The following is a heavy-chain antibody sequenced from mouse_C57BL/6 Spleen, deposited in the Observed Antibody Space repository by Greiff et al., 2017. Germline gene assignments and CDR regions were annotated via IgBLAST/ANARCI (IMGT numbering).Heavy chain of an antibody. CDR2: IDTENGDN. V-gene: IGHV14-4*01. CDR1: GFHIKDDY. CDR3: TTLLVYYAMDD. Sequence: VQLKESGAELVRPGASVKLSCTASGFHIKDDYMHWVKQRPEQGLEWIGWIDTENGDNEYASKFQCKATITADTSSNTAYLQLSSLTSKDTSVYYCTTLLVYYAMDDWGQGASVTVAS. J-gene: IGHJ4*01. D-gene: IGHD2-10*02.